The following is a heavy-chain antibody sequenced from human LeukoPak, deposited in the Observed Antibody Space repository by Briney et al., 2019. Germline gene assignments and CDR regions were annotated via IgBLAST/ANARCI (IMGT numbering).Heavy chain of an antibody. Sequence: SETLSLTCTVSGGSINSSSYYWGWIRQPPGKGLEWIGEINHSGSTNYNPSLKSRVTISVDTSKNQFSLKLSSVTAADTAVYYCARASSYYYYFDYWGQGTLVTVSS. J-gene: IGHJ4*02. CDR1: GGSINSSSYY. V-gene: IGHV4-39*07. CDR2: INHSGST. D-gene: IGHD2-15*01. CDR3: ARASSYYYYFDY.